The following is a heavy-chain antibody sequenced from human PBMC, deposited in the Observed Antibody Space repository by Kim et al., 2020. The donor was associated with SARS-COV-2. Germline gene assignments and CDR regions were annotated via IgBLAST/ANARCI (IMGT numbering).Heavy chain of an antibody. Sequence: SQTLSLTCAISGDSVSSISAAWNWIRQSPSRGLEWLGRTYYRSKWYNDYAVSVKSRITINPDTSKNQFSLQLNSVTPEDTAVYYCAREWGSSWYFTGRYRYNWFDPWGQGTLVTVSS. CDR3: AREWGSSWYFTGRYRYNWFDP. V-gene: IGHV6-1*01. CDR1: GDSVSSISAA. J-gene: IGHJ5*02. CDR2: TYYRSKWYN. D-gene: IGHD6-13*01.